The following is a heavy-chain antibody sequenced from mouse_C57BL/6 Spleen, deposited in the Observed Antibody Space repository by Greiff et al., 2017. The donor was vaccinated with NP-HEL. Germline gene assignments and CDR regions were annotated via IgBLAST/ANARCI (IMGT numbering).Heavy chain of an antibody. CDR2: ISYDGSN. D-gene: IGHD2-1*01. V-gene: IGHV3-6*01. CDR1: GYSITSGYY. CDR3: ARGYGNYVNYAMDY. J-gene: IGHJ4*01. Sequence: VQLKESGPGLVKPSQSLSLTCSVTGYSITSGYYWNWIRQFPGNKLEWMGYISYDGSNNYNPSLKNRISITRDTSKNQFFLKLNSVTTEDTATYYCARGYGNYVNYAMDYWGQGTSVTVSS.